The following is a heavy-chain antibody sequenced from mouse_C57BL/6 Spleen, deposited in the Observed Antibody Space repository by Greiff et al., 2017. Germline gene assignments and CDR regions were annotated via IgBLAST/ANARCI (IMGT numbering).Heavy chain of an antibody. J-gene: IGHJ2*01. CDR2: IRHKANGYTT. V-gene: IGHV7-3*01. CDR3: ARYDYGSSYVGY. D-gene: IGHD1-1*01. CDR1: GFTFTDYY. Sequence: EVQLVESGGGLVQPGGSLSLSCAASGFTFTDYYMSWVRQPPGQALEWLGFIRHKANGYTTEYSSSVKGRFTISRDNSQSILYLQRNALRAEDSATYYCARYDYGSSYVGYWGQGTTLTVSS.